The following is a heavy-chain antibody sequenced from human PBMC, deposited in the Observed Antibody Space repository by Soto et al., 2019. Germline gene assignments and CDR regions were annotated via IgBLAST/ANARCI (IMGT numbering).Heavy chain of an antibody. V-gene: IGHV3-23*01. CDR3: AKVIRDYYDSSGYYYFDY. J-gene: IGHJ4*02. Sequence: GGSLRLSCAASGFTLSSYAMNWVRQAPGKGLDWVSAISGSGGSTYYADSVKGRFTISRDNSKNTLYLQMNSLRAEDTAVYYCAKVIRDYYDSSGYYYFDYWGQGTLVTVSS. CDR1: GFTLSSYA. D-gene: IGHD3-22*01. CDR2: ISGSGGST.